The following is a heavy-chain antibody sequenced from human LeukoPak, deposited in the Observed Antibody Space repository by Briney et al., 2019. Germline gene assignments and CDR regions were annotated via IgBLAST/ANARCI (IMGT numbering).Heavy chain of an antibody. CDR3: ARHRKGHGSGRAMDY. V-gene: IGHV5-51*01. CDR2: IYPGDSDT. J-gene: IGHJ4*02. D-gene: IGHD3-10*01. CDR1: GYSFTSYW. Sequence: GESLKISCKGSGYSFTSYWIGWVRQMPGKGLEWMGIIYPGDSDTRYSPSFQGQVTISADKSISTAYLQWSSLKASDTAMYYCARHRKGHGSGRAMDYWGQGTLATVSS.